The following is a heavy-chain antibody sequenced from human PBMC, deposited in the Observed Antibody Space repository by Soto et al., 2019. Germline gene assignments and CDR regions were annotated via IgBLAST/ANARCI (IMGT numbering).Heavy chain of an antibody. J-gene: IGHJ4*02. D-gene: IGHD3-10*01. CDR2: ITDTGGDA. Sequence: GGSLRLSCVASGLTFGSRAMTWVRQAPGEGLQWVSTITDTGGDAKYADSVRGRFVISRDNSKKTLYLQMTSLTAEDSAMYYCARGSTDSYPGSRIFDFWGRGTLVTVSS. CDR1: GLTFGSRA. V-gene: IGHV3-23*01. CDR3: ARGSTDSYPGSRIFDF.